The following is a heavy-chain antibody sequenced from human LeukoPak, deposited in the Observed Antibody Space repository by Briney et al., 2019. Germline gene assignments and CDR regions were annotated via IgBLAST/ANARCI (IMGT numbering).Heavy chain of an antibody. CDR3: ARADTDYDFWSGYYNYYYYHMDV. CDR1: GYTFTSYG. D-gene: IGHD3-3*01. J-gene: IGHJ6*03. Sequence: ASVKVSCKASGYTFTSYGISGVRQAPGQGLEWMGGIIPIFGTANYAQKFQGRVTITADESTSTAYMELSSLRSEDTAVYYCARADTDYDFWSGYYNYYYYHMDVWGKGTTVTVSS. CDR2: IIPIFGTA. V-gene: IGHV1-69*13.